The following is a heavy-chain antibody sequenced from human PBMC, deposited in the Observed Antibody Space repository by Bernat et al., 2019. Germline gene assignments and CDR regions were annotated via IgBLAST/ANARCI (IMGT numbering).Heavy chain of an antibody. J-gene: IGHJ4*02. CDR2: ISYNGRNQ. D-gene: IGHD2-8*01. CDR3: AAVGGNGHSPFDY. Sequence: QAHLVESGGGVVQPGRSLRLSCAASGFTFSLYAMHWVRQAPGKGLEWVGVISYNGRNQYWADSVRGRFTISRDNSKNTAYLQMNSLTAEDMAVFYCAAVGGNGHSPFDYWGQGIPVTVSS. CDR1: GFTFSLYA. V-gene: IGHV3-30*04.